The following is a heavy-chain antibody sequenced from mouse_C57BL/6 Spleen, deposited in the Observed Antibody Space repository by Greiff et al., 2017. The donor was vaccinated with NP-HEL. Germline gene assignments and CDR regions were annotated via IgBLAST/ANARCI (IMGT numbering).Heavy chain of an antibody. CDR1: GYTFTGYW. J-gene: IGHJ1*03. V-gene: IGHV1-9*01. Sequence: QVQLQQSGAELMKPGASVKLSCKATGYTFTGYWIEWVKQRPGHGLEWIGEILPGSGSTNYNEKFKGKATFTADTSSNTAYMQLSSLTTEDSAIEYCARGGSNYVWYFDVWGTGTTVTVSS. CDR2: ILPGSGST. CDR3: ARGGSNYVWYFDV. D-gene: IGHD2-5*01.